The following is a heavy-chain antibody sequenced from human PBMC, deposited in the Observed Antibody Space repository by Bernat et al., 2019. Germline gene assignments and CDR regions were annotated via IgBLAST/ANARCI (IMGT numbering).Heavy chain of an antibody. CDR1: GFSVRSNY. CDR3: ARDEPAAPYDAFDM. V-gene: IGHV3-53*05. CDR2: IYSGGST. D-gene: IGHD2-2*01. Sequence: EVQLVETGGGLIQPGGSLRLSCAASGFSVRSNYMSWVRQAPGKGLEWVSVIYSGGSTYYADSVKGRFTISRHNSKNTRYLQMNSLRAEDTAVYYCARDEPAAPYDAFDMWGQGTMVTVSS. J-gene: IGHJ3*02.